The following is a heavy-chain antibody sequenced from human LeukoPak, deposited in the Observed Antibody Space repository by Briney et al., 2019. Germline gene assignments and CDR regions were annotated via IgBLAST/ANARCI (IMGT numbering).Heavy chain of an antibody. V-gene: IGHV3-7*01. CDR1: GFTFSSYW. CDR2: IKQDGSEK. J-gene: IGHJ4*02. CDR3: ARDLGSSGSGYDSGY. Sequence: PGGSLRLSCAASGFTFSSYWMSWVRQAPGKGLEWVANIKQDGSEKYYVDSVKGRFTISRDNAKNSLYLQMNSLRAEDTAVYYCARDLGSSGSGYDSGYWGQGTLVTVSS. D-gene: IGHD5-12*01.